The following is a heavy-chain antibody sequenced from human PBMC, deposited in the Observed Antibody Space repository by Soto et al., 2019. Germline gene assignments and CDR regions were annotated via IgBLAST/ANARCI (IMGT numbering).Heavy chain of an antibody. CDR2: IKPSVGTT. CDR1: GYTFTTYN. D-gene: IGHD2-21*01. CDR3: VGGAIVLLLADKHYFDY. Sequence: QVQLVQSWAEVKKPGASVKVSCKASGYTFTTYNMHWVRQAPGKGPEWMGVIKPSVGTTSLGQGFTGSVTMTRDTSMSTACRELRGVRSEYKAIYYCVGGAIVLLLADKHYFDYWAQGTLVTVSS. V-gene: IGHV1-46*01. J-gene: IGHJ4*02.